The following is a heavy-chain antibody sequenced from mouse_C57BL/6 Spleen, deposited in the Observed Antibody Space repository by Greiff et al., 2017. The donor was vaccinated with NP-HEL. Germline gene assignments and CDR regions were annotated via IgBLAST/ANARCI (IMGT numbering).Heavy chain of an antibody. Sequence: QVQLQQSGPELVKPGASVKISCKASGYAFSSSWMNWVKQRPGKGLEWIGRIYPGDGDTNYNGKFKGKATLTADKSSSTAYMQLSSLTSEDSAVYFCAREGYGSSYGYFEVWGTGTTVTVSS. CDR3: AREGYGSSYGYFEV. D-gene: IGHD1-1*01. V-gene: IGHV1-82*01. CDR1: GYAFSSSW. CDR2: IYPGDGDT. J-gene: IGHJ1*03.